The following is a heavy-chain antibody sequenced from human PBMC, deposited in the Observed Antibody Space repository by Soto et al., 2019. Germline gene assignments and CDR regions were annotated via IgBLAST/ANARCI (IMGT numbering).Heavy chain of an antibody. Sequence: QVQLVQSGAEVKKPGASVKLSCKASGYTFTSSYVHWVRQAPGQGLEWVAIINPNGGSTNYAQEFQGRVTVTRDTSTSTVFMELSRLHSADTAVYYCARDLLAANYWGQGTLVTVSS. CDR1: GYTFTSSY. V-gene: IGHV1-46*01. J-gene: IGHJ4*02. CDR2: INPNGGST. CDR3: ARDLLAANY. D-gene: IGHD2-15*01.